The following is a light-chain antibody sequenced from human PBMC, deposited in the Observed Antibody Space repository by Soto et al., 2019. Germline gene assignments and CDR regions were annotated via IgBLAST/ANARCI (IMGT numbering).Light chain of an antibody. CDR3: QQRSNWPIT. CDR1: QSVSSY. V-gene: IGKV3-11*01. CDR2: AAS. Sequence: EIVLTQSRATLSLSPGERATLSCRASQSVSSYLAWYQQKPGQAPRLLIYAASSRATGIPDRFSGSGSGTDFTLTISSLEPEDFAVYYCQQRSNWPITFGQGTRLEIK. J-gene: IGKJ5*01.